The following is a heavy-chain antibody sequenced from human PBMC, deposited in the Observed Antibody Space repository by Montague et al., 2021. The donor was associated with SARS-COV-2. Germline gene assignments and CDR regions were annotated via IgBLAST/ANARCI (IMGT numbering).Heavy chain of an antibody. D-gene: IGHD1-26*01. CDR2: TCYRSEWYF. J-gene: IGHJ3*02. CDR1: GDSVSSNNAA. V-gene: IGHV6-1*01. Sequence: CAISGDSVSSNNAAWNWIRQSPSRGLEWLGRTCYRSEWYFDYAISLRGRITINPDTSKNQFSLQLDPVTLDDTAVYYCARYSYSGTYFGLNDAFDIWGQGTLVTVPS. CDR3: ARYSYSGTYFGLNDAFDI.